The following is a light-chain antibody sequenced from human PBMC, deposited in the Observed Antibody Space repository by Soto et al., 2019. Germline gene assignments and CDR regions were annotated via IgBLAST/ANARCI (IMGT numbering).Light chain of an antibody. J-gene: IGKJ1*01. Sequence: DIQMTQSPSTLSASVGDRVTITCRASQSISGWLAWYQQKPGKAPKLLIYDVSSLESGVPSRFSGSGSETEFTLTIHSLQPDDFATYYCQQYNTFWTFGQGTKVEI. V-gene: IGKV1-5*01. CDR1: QSISGW. CDR2: DVS. CDR3: QQYNTFWT.